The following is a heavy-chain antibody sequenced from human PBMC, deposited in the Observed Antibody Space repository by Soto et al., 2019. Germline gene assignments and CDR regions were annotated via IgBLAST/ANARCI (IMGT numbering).Heavy chain of an antibody. V-gene: IGHV3-74*01. D-gene: IGHD2-8*02. Sequence: EVQLVESGGGLVQPGGSLRLSCAAPGFTFSSYWMHWVRQAPGKGLVWVSRINSDGSSTSYADSVKGRFTISRDNAKNTLYLQMNSLRAEDTAVYYCAREDPGPVEHFDYWGQGTLVTVSS. CDR2: INSDGSST. CDR1: GFTFSSYW. J-gene: IGHJ4*02. CDR3: AREDPGPVEHFDY.